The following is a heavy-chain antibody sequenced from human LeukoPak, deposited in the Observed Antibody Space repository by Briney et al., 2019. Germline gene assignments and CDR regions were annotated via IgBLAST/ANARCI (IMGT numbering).Heavy chain of an antibody. Sequence: ASVKVSCKASGGTFSSYAISWVRQAPGQGLEWMGGIIPIFGTANYAQKFQGRVTITADKSTSTAYMELSSLRSEDTAVYYCARAPTYYYDSSGWATTYYFDYWGQGTLVTVSS. CDR1: GGTFSSYA. CDR3: ARAPTYYYDSSGWATTYYFDY. CDR2: IIPIFGTA. D-gene: IGHD3-22*01. J-gene: IGHJ4*02. V-gene: IGHV1-69*06.